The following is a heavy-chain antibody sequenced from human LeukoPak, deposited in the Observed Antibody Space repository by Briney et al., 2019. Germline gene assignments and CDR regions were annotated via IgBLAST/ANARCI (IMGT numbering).Heavy chain of an antibody. CDR2: ISSYSSTL. D-gene: IGHD3-16*01. CDR1: GFTFSSYS. Sequence: GGSLRLSCAVSGFTFSSYSMNWVRQAPGKGLEWVSYISSYSSTLYYADSVKGRFTISRDNAKNSLYLQMNTLRAEDTAVYYCARDWNYGGGFDYWGQGTLVTVSS. V-gene: IGHV3-48*01. CDR3: ARDWNYGGGFDY. J-gene: IGHJ4*02.